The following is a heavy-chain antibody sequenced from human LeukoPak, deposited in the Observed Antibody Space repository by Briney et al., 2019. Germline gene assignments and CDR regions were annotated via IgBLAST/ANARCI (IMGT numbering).Heavy chain of an antibody. CDR1: GFIFSSYA. CDR3: ARGTASLGAFDI. J-gene: IGHJ3*02. V-gene: IGHV3-53*01. D-gene: IGHD3-16*01. CDR2: IYSGDNT. Sequence: PGGSLRLSCAASGFIFSSYAIHWVRQAPGKGLECVSIIYSGDNTYYADSVKGRFTISRDNSKNTLYLQMNSLRAEDTAVYHCARGTASLGAFDIWGQGTMVTVSS.